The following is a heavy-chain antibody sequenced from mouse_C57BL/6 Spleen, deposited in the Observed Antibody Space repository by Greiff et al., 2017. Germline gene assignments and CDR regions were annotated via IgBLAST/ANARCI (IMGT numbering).Heavy chain of an antibody. CDR2: IYPGNSDT. CDR3: TTTTVVAKYFDV. Sequence: VQLQQSGTVLARPGASVKMSCKTSGYTFTSYWMHWVKQRPGQGLEWIGAIYPGNSDTSYNQKFKGKAKLTAVTSASTAYMELSSLTNEDSAVYYCTTTTVVAKYFDVWGTGTTVTVSS. CDR1: GYTFTSYW. J-gene: IGHJ1*03. V-gene: IGHV1-5*01. D-gene: IGHD1-1*01.